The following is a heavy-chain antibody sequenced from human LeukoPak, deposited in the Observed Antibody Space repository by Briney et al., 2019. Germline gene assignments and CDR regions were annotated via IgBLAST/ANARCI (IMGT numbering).Heavy chain of an antibody. CDR2: IKQDGSEK. J-gene: IGHJ4*02. D-gene: IGHD6-19*01. CDR1: GFTFSSYW. V-gene: IGHV3-7*04. Sequence: GGSLRLSCAASGFTFSSYWMCWVRQAPGKGLECVANIKQDGSEKYYVDSVKGRFTISRDNAKNSLYLQMNSLRAEDTAVYYCARVSYSSGWYVDYWGQGTLVTVSS. CDR3: ARVSYSSGWYVDY.